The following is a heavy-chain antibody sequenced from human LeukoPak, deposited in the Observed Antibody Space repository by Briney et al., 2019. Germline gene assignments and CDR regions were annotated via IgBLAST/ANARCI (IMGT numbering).Heavy chain of an antibody. CDR3: ATSYDMGWLIGY. J-gene: IGHJ4*02. CDR2: ISAYNGNT. D-gene: IGHD3/OR15-3a*01. Sequence: ASVKVSCKASGYTFTSYGISWVRQAPGQGLEWMGWISAYNGNTNYAQKLQGRVTMTTDTSTSTAYMELRSLRSDDTALYYCATSYDMGWLIGYWGQGTLVTVSS. V-gene: IGHV1-18*01. CDR1: GYTFTSYG.